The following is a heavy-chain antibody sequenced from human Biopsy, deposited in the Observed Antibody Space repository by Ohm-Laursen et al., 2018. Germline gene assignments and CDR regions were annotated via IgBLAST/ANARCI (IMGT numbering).Heavy chain of an antibody. Sequence: ASVKVSCKAPGGTFSNYGVNWVRQAPGQGLECLGGNIPILGTGNYAQKFQDRVTVAADTSTSSATMEPSSLRSDDTAVYYCATKLTGYFHHWGQGTLVIVFS. CDR3: ATKLTGYFHH. D-gene: IGHD3-9*01. CDR2: NIPILGTG. CDR1: GGTFSNYG. V-gene: IGHV1-69*06. J-gene: IGHJ1*01.